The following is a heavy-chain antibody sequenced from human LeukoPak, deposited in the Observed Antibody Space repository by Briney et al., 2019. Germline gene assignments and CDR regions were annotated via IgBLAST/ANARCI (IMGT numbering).Heavy chain of an antibody. J-gene: IGHJ4*02. CDR3: ARDAYCGGDCYLTFDY. V-gene: IGHV1-69*04. CDR2: IIPILGIA. CDR1: GGTFSSYA. D-gene: IGHD2-21*02. Sequence: PWASVKVSCKASGGTFSSYAISWVRQAPGQGLEWMGRIIPILGIANYAQKFQGRVTITADKSTSTAYMELSSLRSEDTAVYYCARDAYCGGDCYLTFDYWGQGTLVTVSS.